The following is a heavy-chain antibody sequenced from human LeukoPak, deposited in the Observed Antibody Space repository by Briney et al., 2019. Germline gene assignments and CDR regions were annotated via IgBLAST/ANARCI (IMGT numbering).Heavy chain of an antibody. CDR3: AKDSMVRGEGDYYFDY. V-gene: IGHV3-9*01. Sequence: GRSLRXSFTASGFPFYYYAMHWGRPVPGKGLEGGSGIKWNSGSIGYADSVKGRFTISRDNAKNSLYLQMNSLRAEDTALYYCAKDSMVRGEGDYYFDYWGQGTLVTVSS. J-gene: IGHJ4*02. CDR2: IKWNSGSI. D-gene: IGHD3-10*01. CDR1: GFPFYYYA.